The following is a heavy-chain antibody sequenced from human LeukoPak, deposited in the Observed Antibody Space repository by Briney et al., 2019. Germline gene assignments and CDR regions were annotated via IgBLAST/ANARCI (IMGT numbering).Heavy chain of an antibody. CDR3: AKGGDGNFDY. CDR1: GFTFSSYA. Sequence: GGSLRLSCAASGFTFSSYAMSWVRQAPGKGLEWVSAISGSGGSTYYADSVKGRFTISKDNAKNSLYLQMNSLRAEDTALYYCAKGGDGNFDYWGQGTLVTVSS. D-gene: IGHD5-24*01. V-gene: IGHV3-23*01. CDR2: ISGSGGST. J-gene: IGHJ4*02.